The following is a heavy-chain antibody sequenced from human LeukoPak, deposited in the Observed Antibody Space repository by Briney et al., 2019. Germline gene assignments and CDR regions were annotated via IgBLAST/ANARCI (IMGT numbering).Heavy chain of an antibody. CDR2: IYYSGST. CDR3: ARVRYYDSSGSRGFFDY. J-gene: IGHJ4*02. CDR1: GGSISSSSYY. Sequence: SETLSLTCTVSGGSISSSSYYWGWIRQPPGKGLEWIGSIYYSGSTYYNPSLKSRVTISVDTSKNQFSLKLSSVTAADTAVYYCARVRYYDSSGSRGFFDYWGQGTLVTVSS. V-gene: IGHV4-39*01. D-gene: IGHD3-22*01.